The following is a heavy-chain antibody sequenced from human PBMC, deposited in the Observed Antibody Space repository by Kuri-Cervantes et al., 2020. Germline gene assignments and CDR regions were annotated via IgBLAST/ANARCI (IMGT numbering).Heavy chain of an antibody. CDR2: ISVSGRNI. CDR3: ARLFYYDSGTVNSFDP. Sequence: GESLKISCVASGFTFGSYNMAWVRQAPGKGLEWVSTISVSGRNIHYADSVKGRFTISRDNSKNTLYLKMNSLRVEDTAVSYCARLFYYDSGTVNSFDPWGQGTLVTVSS. V-gene: IGHV3-23*01. J-gene: IGHJ5*02. CDR1: GFTFGSYN. D-gene: IGHD3-10*01.